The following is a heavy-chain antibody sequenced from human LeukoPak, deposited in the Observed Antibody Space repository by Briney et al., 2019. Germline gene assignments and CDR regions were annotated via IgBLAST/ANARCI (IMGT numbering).Heavy chain of an antibody. Sequence: SETLSLTCTVSGGSISSYYWSWIRQPPGKGLEWIGNIYDSGSTNYNPSLKSRVTISVDTSKNLFSLKFTSVTAADTAVYYCARHRPGERRFDPWGQGTLVTVSS. CDR3: ARHRPGERRFDP. D-gene: IGHD3-16*01. CDR1: GGSISSYY. J-gene: IGHJ5*02. V-gene: IGHV4-59*08. CDR2: IYDSGST.